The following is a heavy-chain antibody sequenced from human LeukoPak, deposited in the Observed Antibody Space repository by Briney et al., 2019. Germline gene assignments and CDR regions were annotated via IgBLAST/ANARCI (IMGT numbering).Heavy chain of an antibody. Sequence: PSETLSLTCFVSGGSISNGNWCSWVRQPPGKGLEWIGETYHTETTSYNASLESRVTISIDKSNNHFSLKLRSVTAADTAVYYCATRSPLVNAILWGQGTLVTVS. V-gene: IGHV4/OR15-8*02. CDR3: ATRSPLVNAIL. CDR1: GGSISNGNW. J-gene: IGHJ4*02. CDR2: TYHTETT. D-gene: IGHD1-26*01.